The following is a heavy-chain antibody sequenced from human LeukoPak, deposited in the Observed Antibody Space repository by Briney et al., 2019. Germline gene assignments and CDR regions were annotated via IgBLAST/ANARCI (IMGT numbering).Heavy chain of an antibody. D-gene: IGHD3-16*02. J-gene: IGHJ4*02. V-gene: IGHV3-23*01. CDR1: GFTFSSYA. CDR2: ISGSGGST. CDR3: AKDPNGDYDYVWGSYRDSYYFDS. Sequence: PGGSLRLSCAASGFTFSSYAMSWVRQAPGKGLEWVSAISGSGGSTYYADSVKGRFTISRDNSKNTLYLQMNSLRAEDTAVYYCAKDPNGDYDYVWGSYRDSYYFDSWGQGTLVTVSS.